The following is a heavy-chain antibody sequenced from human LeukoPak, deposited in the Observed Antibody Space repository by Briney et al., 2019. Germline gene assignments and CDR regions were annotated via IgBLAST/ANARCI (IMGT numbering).Heavy chain of an antibody. J-gene: IGHJ4*02. D-gene: IGHD3-10*01. Sequence: GESLKISCKGYGYSFTNYWIGWVRQMPGKGLEWMGIIYPGDSDTRYSPSFQGQVTISADKSISTAYLQWSSLKASDTAMYYCASQADYGSGSYNVFDYWGQGTLVTVSS. CDR3: ASQADYGSGSYNVFDY. CDR2: IYPGDSDT. V-gene: IGHV5-51*01. CDR1: GYSFTNYW.